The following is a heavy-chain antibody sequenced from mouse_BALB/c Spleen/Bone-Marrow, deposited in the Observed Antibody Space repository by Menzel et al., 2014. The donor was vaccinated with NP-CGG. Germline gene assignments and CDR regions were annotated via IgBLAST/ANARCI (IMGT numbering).Heavy chain of an antibody. J-gene: IGHJ3*01. CDR3: ARRGHGFAWFAY. V-gene: IGHV1-9*01. CDR1: GYTFSSYW. CDR2: ILPGSGST. Sequence: VQLVESGTELMKPGASVKISCEATGYTFSSYWIEWVNQRPGHGLEWIGEILPGSGSTNYNEKFKGKATFTADTSSNTAYMQLSSLTPEDSAVYYCARRGHGFAWFAYWGQGTLVTVSA. D-gene: IGHD1-2*01.